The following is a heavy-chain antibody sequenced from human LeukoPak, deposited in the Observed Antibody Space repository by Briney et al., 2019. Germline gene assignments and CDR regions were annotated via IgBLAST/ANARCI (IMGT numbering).Heavy chain of an antibody. Sequence: PGKSLRLSCRASGFTLGTYIMHSVPQAPAKGLQWVAAVASDGSQTFYIEAVRGRFTISRDNSKNTLYLQMNTLRAEDTAVYFCARERQDTIVHSGAFDIWGEGTMVSVSS. V-gene: IGHV3-30-3*01. CDR1: GFTLGTYI. CDR3: ARERQDTIVHSGAFDI. D-gene: IGHD3-10*01. J-gene: IGHJ3*02. CDR2: VASDGSQT.